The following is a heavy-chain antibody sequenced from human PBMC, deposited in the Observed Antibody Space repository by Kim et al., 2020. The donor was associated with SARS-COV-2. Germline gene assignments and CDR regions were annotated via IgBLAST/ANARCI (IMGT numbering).Heavy chain of an antibody. CDR2: ISSSSSYI. CDR3: ARDKAIRWFYGMDV. J-gene: IGHJ6*02. Sequence: GGSLRLSCAASGFTFSSYSMNWVRQAPGKGLEWVSSISSSSSYIYYADSVKGRFTISRDNAKNSLYPQMNSLRAEDTAVYYCARDKAIRWFYGMDVWGQGTTVTVSS. V-gene: IGHV3-21*01. CDR1: GFTFSSYS. D-gene: IGHD2-2*02.